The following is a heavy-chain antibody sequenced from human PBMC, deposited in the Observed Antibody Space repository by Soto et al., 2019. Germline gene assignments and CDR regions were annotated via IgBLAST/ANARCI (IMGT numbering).Heavy chain of an antibody. D-gene: IGHD1-7*01. CDR3: ARDQGRTTLYNHGMDV. CDR2: ISYDGSNK. J-gene: IGHJ6*02. V-gene: IGHV3-30-3*01. CDR1: GFTFSSYA. Sequence: QVQLVESGGGVVQPGRSLRLSCAASGFTFSSYAMHWVRQAPGQGLEWVALISYDGSNKYYADSVKGRFTISRDNSTNTLYLQMNSLRPEDTAVYHCARDQGRTTLYNHGMDVWGQGTTVTVSS.